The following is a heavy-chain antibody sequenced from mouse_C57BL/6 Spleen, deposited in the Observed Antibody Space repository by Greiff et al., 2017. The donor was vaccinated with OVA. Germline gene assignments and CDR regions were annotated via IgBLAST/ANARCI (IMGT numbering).Heavy chain of an antibody. Sequence: VQLQQSGAELVMPGASVKLSCKASGYTFTSYWMHWVKQRPGQGLEWIGEIDPSDSYTNYNQKFKGKSTLTVDKSSSTAYMQLSSLTSEDSAVYYCAMTGTPYYAMDYWGQGTSVTVSS. CDR1: GYTFTSYW. CDR2: IDPSDSYT. D-gene: IGHD4-1*01. V-gene: IGHV1-69*01. CDR3: AMTGTPYYAMDY. J-gene: IGHJ4*01.